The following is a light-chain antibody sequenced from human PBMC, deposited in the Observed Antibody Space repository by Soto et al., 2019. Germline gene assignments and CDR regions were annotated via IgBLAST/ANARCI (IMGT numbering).Light chain of an antibody. CDR1: QSISRC. V-gene: IGKV1-5*01. CDR2: DAS. J-gene: IGKJ1*01. Sequence: DILMTQSPSTLSASVGDRVTVTCRASQSISRCLAWYQQKPGKAPKLLMYDASNLESGVPLRFSGSGSGTEFTLTISSLQPDDFATYYCQQYSTYPRTFGQGTKVDIK. CDR3: QQYSTYPRT.